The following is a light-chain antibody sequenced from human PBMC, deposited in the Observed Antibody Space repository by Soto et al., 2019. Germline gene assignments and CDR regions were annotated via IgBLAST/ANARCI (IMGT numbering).Light chain of an antibody. CDR1: QVIISY. J-gene: IGKJ5*01. V-gene: IGKV1-9*01. CDR2: AAS. Sequence: DIQLTQSPSFLSASVGDRVTITCRASQVIISYLAWYQQKPGKVPKLLIYAASTLQSVVPSRFSGSGSGTEFTLTISSLQPEDFATYYCQQINSYPITFGQGTRLEIK. CDR3: QQINSYPIT.